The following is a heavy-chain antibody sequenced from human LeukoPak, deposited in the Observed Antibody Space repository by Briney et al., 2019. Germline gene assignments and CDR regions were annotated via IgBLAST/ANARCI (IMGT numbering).Heavy chain of an antibody. CDR1: GFIFSSYA. Sequence: PGRSLRLSCAASGFIFSSYAMHWLRQAPGKGLEWVAVISYDGSDKYYADSVKGRFTISRDNSKNTLYLQINSLRAEDTAVYYCAKDFKSSGWYVLPYFDYWGQGTLVTVSS. V-gene: IGHV3-30*18. D-gene: IGHD6-19*01. CDR3: AKDFKSSGWYVLPYFDY. J-gene: IGHJ4*02. CDR2: ISYDGSDK.